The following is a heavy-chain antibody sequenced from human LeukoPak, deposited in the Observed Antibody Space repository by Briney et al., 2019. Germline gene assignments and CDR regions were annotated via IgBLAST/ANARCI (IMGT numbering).Heavy chain of an antibody. Sequence: ASVKVSCKASGGTFTGYYMHWVRQAPGQGLEWMGRINPNSGGANYAQKFQGRVTMTRDTSISTAYMELSRLRSDDTAVYYCARVKCTNGVCRNWFDPWGQGTLVTVSS. V-gene: IGHV1-2*06. CDR1: GGTFTGYY. J-gene: IGHJ5*02. D-gene: IGHD2-8*01. CDR3: ARVKCTNGVCRNWFDP. CDR2: INPNSGGA.